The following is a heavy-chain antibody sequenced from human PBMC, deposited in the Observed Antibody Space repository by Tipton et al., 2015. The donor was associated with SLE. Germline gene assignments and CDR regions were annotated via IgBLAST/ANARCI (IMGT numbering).Heavy chain of an antibody. J-gene: IGHJ3*02. V-gene: IGHV4-34*01. D-gene: IGHD6-19*01. CDR2: ITPSGST. CDR1: GGSISSYY. CDR3: ARDSSLQWGAFDI. Sequence: TLSLTCTVSGGSISSYYWSWIRQPPGKGLEWIGEITPSGSTNCNPSLKSRVTLSVDTSKSQFSLDLTSVTAADTAVYYCARDSSLQWGAFDIWGQGTMVTVSS.